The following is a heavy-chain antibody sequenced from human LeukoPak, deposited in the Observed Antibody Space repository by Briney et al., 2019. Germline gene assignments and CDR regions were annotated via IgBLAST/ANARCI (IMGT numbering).Heavy chain of an antibody. Sequence: SETLSLTCTVSGGSISSGSYYWSWIRQPAGKGLEWIGRIYTSGSTNYNPSLKSRVTISVDTSKNQFSLKLSSVTAADTAVYYCARTPRQQLFASYYYHYMDVWGKGTTVTVSS. CDR3: ARTPRQQLFASYYYHYMDV. J-gene: IGHJ6*03. CDR2: IYTSGST. D-gene: IGHD6-13*01. V-gene: IGHV4-61*02. CDR1: GGSISSGSYY.